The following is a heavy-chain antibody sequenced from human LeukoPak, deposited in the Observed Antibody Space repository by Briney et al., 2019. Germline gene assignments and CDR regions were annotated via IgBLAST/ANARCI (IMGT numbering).Heavy chain of an antibody. CDR3: ASLLRWSGYVSDYGGNYFDY. D-gene: IGHD4-23*01. Sequence: PSETLSLTCTVSGGSISSSSYYWGWIRQPPGKGLEWIGSIYYSGSTYYNPSLKSRVTISVDTSKNQFSLKLSSVTAADTAVYYCASLLRWSGYVSDYGGNYFDYWGQGTLVTVSS. V-gene: IGHV4-39*01. J-gene: IGHJ4*02. CDR2: IYYSGST. CDR1: GGSISSSSYY.